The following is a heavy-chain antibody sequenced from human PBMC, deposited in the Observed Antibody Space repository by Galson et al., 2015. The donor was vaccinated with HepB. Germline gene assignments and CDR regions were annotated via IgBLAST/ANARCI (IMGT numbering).Heavy chain of an antibody. CDR1: GFTFSSYG. D-gene: IGHD3-10*01. J-gene: IGHJ5*02. Sequence: SLRLSCAASGFTFSSYGMHWVRQAPGKGLEWVSAISGSGGSTYYADSVKGRFTISRDNSKNTLYLQMNSLRAEDTAVYYCAKDRNHLGGWFDPWGQGTLVTVSS. CDR2: ISGSGGST. V-gene: IGHV3-23*01. CDR3: AKDRNHLGGWFDP.